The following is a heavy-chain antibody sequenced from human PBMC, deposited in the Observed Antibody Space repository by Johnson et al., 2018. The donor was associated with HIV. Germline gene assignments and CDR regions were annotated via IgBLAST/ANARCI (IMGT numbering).Heavy chain of an antibody. CDR2: ISWNSGSI. Sequence: VPLVESGGGLVQPGRSLRLSCAASGFTFDDYAMHWVRQAPGKGLEWVSGISWNSGSIGYVDSVKGRFTISRDNAKNSLYLLMNSLRGEDTAGYYCARILLGYCRAWGQGTMVTVSS. CDR1: GFTFDDYA. CDR3: ARILLGYCRA. D-gene: IGHD2-15*01. V-gene: IGHV3-9*01. J-gene: IGHJ3*01.